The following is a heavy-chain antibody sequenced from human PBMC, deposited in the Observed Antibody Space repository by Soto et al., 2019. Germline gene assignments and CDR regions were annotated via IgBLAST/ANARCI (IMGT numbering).Heavy chain of an antibody. D-gene: IGHD6-6*01. CDR3: ARERPDGARLDP. CDR1: GFPFSDYY. CDR2: ISSSGNTI. V-gene: IGHV3-11*01. Sequence: PGGSLRLSCAASGFPFSDYYMSWIRQAPGKGLEWVSYISSSGNTIYYADSVKGRFTISRDNAKNSLYLQMNSLRAADTAVYYCARERPDGARLDPWGQGTLVTVSS. J-gene: IGHJ5*02.